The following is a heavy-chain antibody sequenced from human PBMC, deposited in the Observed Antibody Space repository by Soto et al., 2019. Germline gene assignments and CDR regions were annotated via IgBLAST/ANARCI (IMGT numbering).Heavy chain of an antibody. CDR2: INHSGST. CDR3: ARSFRGVRLAY. Sequence: PSETLSLTCAVYGGSFSGYYWSWIRQPPGKGLEWIGEINHSGSTNYNPSLKSRVTISVDTSKNQFSLKLSSVTAADTAVYYCARSFRGVRLAYWGQGTLVTVSS. CDR1: GGSFSGYY. V-gene: IGHV4-34*01. D-gene: IGHD3-10*01. J-gene: IGHJ4*02.